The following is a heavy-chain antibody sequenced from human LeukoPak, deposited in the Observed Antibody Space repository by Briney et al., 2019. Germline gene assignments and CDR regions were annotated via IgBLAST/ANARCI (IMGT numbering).Heavy chain of an antibody. CDR1: GGTFSSYS. CDR3: ARDVDSSMVTNWFDS. D-gene: IGHD5-18*01. CDR2: IIVIFGTP. V-gene: IGHV1-69*13. Sequence: SVKVSCKASGGTFSSYSFSWVRQAPGQGLEWLGGIIVIFGTPNYPQKFHGRVTITADESTSTVYMELSSLRSEDTAMYYCARDVDSSMVTNWFDSWGQGTLVTVSS. J-gene: IGHJ5*01.